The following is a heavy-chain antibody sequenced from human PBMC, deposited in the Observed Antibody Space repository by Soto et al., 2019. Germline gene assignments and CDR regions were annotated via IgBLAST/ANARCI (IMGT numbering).Heavy chain of an antibody. Sequence: PSETLSLTCAIYGASLGGFHWTWLRRAPGKGLEWIGELIHGGSTNYNPSLKVRVSFSLDTSKNQFSLHLMSVTAADTAVYYCARSPLGYDYVRQTWREVGDSFDIWGRGTLVTVSS. CDR1: GASLGGFH. CDR2: LIHGGST. D-gene: IGHD3-16*01. CDR3: ARSPLGYDYVRQTWREVGDSFDI. J-gene: IGHJ3*02. V-gene: IGHV4-34*12.